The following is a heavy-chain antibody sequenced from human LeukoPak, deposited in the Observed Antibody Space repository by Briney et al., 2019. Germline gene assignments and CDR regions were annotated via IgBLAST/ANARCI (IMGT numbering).Heavy chain of an antibody. D-gene: IGHD1-26*01. V-gene: IGHV3-30-3*01. J-gene: IGHJ4*02. CDR1: GFTFSSYA. CDR3: ARGSLEGAMDY. Sequence: PGGSLRLSCAASGFTFSSYAMHWVRQAPGKGLEWVAVISYDGSNKYYADSVKGRFTISRDNSKNTLYLQMNSLRAEDTAVYYCARGSLEGAMDYWGQGTLVTVSS. CDR2: ISYDGSNK.